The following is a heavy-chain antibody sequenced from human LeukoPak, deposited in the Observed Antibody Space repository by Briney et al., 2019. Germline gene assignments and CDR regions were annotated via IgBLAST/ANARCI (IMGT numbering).Heavy chain of an antibody. CDR3: AKDRGLGGFFDC. D-gene: IGHD6-25*01. V-gene: IGHV3-23*01. Sequence: GGSLRLSCGAPGFTFSSYAMSWVRQAPGKGLEWVSDISGRGDSTYYADSVKGRFTISRDNSKNTLYLQMNSLRAEDTAVYYCAKDRGLGGFFDCWGQGTLVTVSS. J-gene: IGHJ4*02. CDR2: ISGRGDST. CDR1: GFTFSSYA.